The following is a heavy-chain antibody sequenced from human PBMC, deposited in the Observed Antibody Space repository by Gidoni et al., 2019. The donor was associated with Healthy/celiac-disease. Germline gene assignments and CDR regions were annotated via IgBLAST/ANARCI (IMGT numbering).Heavy chain of an antibody. J-gene: IGHJ4*02. Sequence: QLQLQESGPGLGKPSETLSLTCTVSASPIRSSSYYGGWLRQPPGKGLELIGSIYYSGSTYYNPSLKSRVTISVDTSKNQFSLKLSSVTAADTAVYYCARQSSWYYFDYWGQGTLVTVSS. D-gene: IGHD6-13*01. CDR2: IYYSGST. CDR1: ASPIRSSSYY. CDR3: ARQSSWYYFDY. V-gene: IGHV4-39*01.